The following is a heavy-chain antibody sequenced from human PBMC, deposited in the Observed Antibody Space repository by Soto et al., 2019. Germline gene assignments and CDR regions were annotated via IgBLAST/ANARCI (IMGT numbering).Heavy chain of an antibody. Sequence: QVPLVQSGAEVKKPGSSVTVSCKASGGTFSSYAIHWVRQAPGQGLEWMGGIIPMYGPAKYAQRFQGRVTITADKSTTSVYMELTCLTFQDTPVYFCAIVTSMIGGAIGNWLDRWGHGTLVNVPS. J-gene: IGHJ5*02. CDR1: GGTFSSYA. D-gene: IGHD3-16*01. CDR2: IIPMYGPA. CDR3: AIVTSMIGGAIGNWLDR. V-gene: IGHV1-69*06.